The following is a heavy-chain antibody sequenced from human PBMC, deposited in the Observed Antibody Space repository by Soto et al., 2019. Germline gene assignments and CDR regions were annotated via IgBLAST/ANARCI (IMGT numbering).Heavy chain of an antibody. CDR2: ISYDGSNK. D-gene: IGHD1-26*01. CDR3: ARWDYYYYGLDV. Sequence: GGSLRLSCAASGFTFGSYAMHWVRQAPGKGLEWVAVISYDGSNKYYADSVKGRFTMSRDDAKNSLYLQMNSRRDEDTAVYYCARWDYYYYGLDVWGQGTAVTVSS. CDR1: GFTFGSYA. V-gene: IGHV3-30-3*01. J-gene: IGHJ6*02.